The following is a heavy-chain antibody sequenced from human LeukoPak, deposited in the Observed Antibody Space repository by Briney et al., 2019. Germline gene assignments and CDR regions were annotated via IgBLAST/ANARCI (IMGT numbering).Heavy chain of an antibody. Sequence: GGSLRLSCAASGFTFDDYAMHWVRQAPGKGLEWVSLISGYGGSTYYADSVKGRFTISRDNSKNSLYLQMNSLRTEDTALYYCAKSEYYYDSSGYYPDAFDIWGQGTMVTVSS. V-gene: IGHV3-43*02. CDR2: ISGYGGST. J-gene: IGHJ3*02. CDR3: AKSEYYYDSSGYYPDAFDI. D-gene: IGHD3-22*01. CDR1: GFTFDDYA.